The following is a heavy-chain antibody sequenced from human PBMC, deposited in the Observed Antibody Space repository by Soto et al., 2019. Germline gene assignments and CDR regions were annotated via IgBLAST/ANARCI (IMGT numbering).Heavy chain of an antibody. D-gene: IGHD3-9*01. V-gene: IGHV1-18*01. J-gene: IGHJ6*02. CDR3: ARVFGTDILTGYYYYYYGMDV. CDR1: GYTFTSYG. Sequence: ASVKVSCKASGYTFTSYGISWVRQAPGQGLEWMGWISAYSGNTNYAQKLQGRVTMTTDTSTSTAYMELRSLRSDDTAVYYCARVFGTDILTGYYYYYYGMDVWGQGTTVTVSS. CDR2: ISAYSGNT.